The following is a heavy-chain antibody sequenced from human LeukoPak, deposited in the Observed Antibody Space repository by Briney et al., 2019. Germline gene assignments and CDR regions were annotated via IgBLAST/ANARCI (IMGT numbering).Heavy chain of an antibody. V-gene: IGHV3-43*02. CDR3: AKKSGAPGNFDY. CDR1: GFTFDEYP. CDR2: INADGAGT. D-gene: IGHD1-26*01. Sequence: PGGSLRLSCAASGFTFDEYPMHWVRHAPGKGLEWVSLINADGAGTSYADSVKGRFTVSRDNSKKFLFLQMNSLRTEDSGLYYCAKKSGAPGNFDYWGQGTLVTVSS. J-gene: IGHJ4*02.